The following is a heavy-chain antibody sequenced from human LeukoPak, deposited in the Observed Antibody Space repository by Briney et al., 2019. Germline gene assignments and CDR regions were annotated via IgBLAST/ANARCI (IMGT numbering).Heavy chain of an antibody. Sequence: GGALRLSCAASGFTFSSYAMSWVRQAPGKGLEWVSAISGSGGSTYYADSVKGRFTISRDNSKNTLYLQMNSLRAEDTAVYYCARGPSGYHNTGGQGTLVTVSS. D-gene: IGHD5-12*01. V-gene: IGHV3-23*01. J-gene: IGHJ4*02. CDR2: ISGSGGST. CDR3: ARGPSGYHNT. CDR1: GFTFSSYA.